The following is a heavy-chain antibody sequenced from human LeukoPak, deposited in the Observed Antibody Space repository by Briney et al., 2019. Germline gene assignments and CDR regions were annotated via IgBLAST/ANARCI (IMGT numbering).Heavy chain of an antibody. Sequence: ASVKVSCKASGYTFTSYGISWARQAPGQGLEWMGWISAYNGNTNYAQKLQGRVTMTTDTSTSTAYMELRSLRSDDTAVYYCARSGYCSGGSCWGSFDYWGQGTLVTVSS. V-gene: IGHV1-18*01. D-gene: IGHD2-15*01. CDR3: ARSGYCSGGSCWGSFDY. CDR2: ISAYNGNT. J-gene: IGHJ4*02. CDR1: GYTFTSYG.